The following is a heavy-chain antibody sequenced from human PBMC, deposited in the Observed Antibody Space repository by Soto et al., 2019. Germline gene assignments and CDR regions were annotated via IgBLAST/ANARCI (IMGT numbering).Heavy chain of an antibody. D-gene: IGHD1-1*01. Sequence: SETLSLACTVSGGSVNRGGYHWSWIRQHPWKGLEWIGDIYYSGSTYYNPSLKSRVTISIDTSTNHFSLHLSALTAADTAVYYCARAPIPNWNYYGMDVWGHGXTVTVSS. V-gene: IGHV4-31*03. J-gene: IGHJ6*02. CDR1: GGSVNRGGYH. CDR3: ARAPIPNWNYYGMDV. CDR2: IYYSGST.